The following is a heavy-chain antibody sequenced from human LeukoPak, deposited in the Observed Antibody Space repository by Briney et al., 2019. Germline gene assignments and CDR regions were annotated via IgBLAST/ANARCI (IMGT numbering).Heavy chain of an antibody. J-gene: IGHJ3*02. D-gene: IGHD2/OR15-2a*01. CDR1: GYTFTSYG. Sequence: ASVKVSCKASGYTFTSYGISWVRQAPGQGLEWMGWISVYNGNTNYAQKLQGRVTMTTDTSMSTAYMELRSLRSDDTAVYYCARDSKPPEGRAFDMWGQGTMVTVSS. CDR3: ARDSKPPEGRAFDM. CDR2: ISVYNGNT. V-gene: IGHV1-18*01.